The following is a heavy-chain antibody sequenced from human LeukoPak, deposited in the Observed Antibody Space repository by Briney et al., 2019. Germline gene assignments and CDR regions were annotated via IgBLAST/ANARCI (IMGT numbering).Heavy chain of an antibody. Sequence: GRSLRLYCAASGFTFSSYAMHWVRQAPGKGLEWGAVISYDGSNKYYADSVKGRFTISRDNSKNTLYLQMNSLRAEDTAVYYCARDLVSGYSYGAREAFDIWGQGTMVTVSS. CDR1: GFTFSSYA. V-gene: IGHV3-30*04. CDR2: ISYDGSNK. D-gene: IGHD5-18*01. J-gene: IGHJ3*02. CDR3: ARDLVSGYSYGAREAFDI.